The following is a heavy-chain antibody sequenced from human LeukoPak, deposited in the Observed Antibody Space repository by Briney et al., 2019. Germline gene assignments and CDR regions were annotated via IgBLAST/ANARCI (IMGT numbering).Heavy chain of an antibody. CDR2: IYYSGST. CDR1: GGSISSSSYF. Sequence: SETLSLTCTVSGGSISSSSYFWAWIRQPPGKGLEWIGSIYYSGSTYYNPSLNSRVTISVDTSKNQFSLKLSSVTAADTAVYYCASYYSGSYYFDYWGQGTLVTVSS. J-gene: IGHJ4*02. CDR3: ASYYSGSYYFDY. V-gene: IGHV4-39*07. D-gene: IGHD1-26*01.